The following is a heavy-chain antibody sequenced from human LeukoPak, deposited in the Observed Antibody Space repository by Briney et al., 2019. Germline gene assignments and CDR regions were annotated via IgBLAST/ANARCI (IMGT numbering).Heavy chain of an antibody. CDR3: ARGEYYYDSHWFDP. V-gene: IGHV4-59*01. Sequence: SETLSLTCTVSGGSISSYYWSWIRQPPGKGLEWIGYIYYSGSTNYNPSLKSRVTISVDTSKNRFSLKLSSVTAADTAVYYCARGEYYYDSHWFDPWGQGTLVTVSS. CDR1: GGSISSYY. D-gene: IGHD3-22*01. CDR2: IYYSGST. J-gene: IGHJ5*02.